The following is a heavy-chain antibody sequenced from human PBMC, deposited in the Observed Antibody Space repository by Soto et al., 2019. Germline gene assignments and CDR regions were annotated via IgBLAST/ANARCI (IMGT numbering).Heavy chain of an antibody. D-gene: IGHD1-1*01. J-gene: IGHJ6*01. CDR1: GYTFTSYD. CDR3: ARRAQTNGWNGFGAAKYHFDV. Sequence: SVKVSCKASGYTFTSYDIYWVRQATGQGLEWVGWMNPNTGNSGYAQKFQGRVTMTRDTSISTAHMELSSPRSEDTAVYSCARRAQTNGWNGFGAAKYHFDVWG. CDR2: MNPNTGNS. V-gene: IGHV1-8*01.